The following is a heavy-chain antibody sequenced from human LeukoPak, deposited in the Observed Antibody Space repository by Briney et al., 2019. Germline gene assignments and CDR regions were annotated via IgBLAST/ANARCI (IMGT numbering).Heavy chain of an antibody. V-gene: IGHV1-24*01. CDR1: GYTLTELS. CDR3: ATLAFSGIAAAGTDFQH. J-gene: IGHJ1*01. CDR2: FDPEDGET. D-gene: IGHD6-13*01. Sequence: ASVKVSCKVSGYTLTELSMHWVRQAPGKGREGMGGFDPEDGETIYAQKFQGRVTMTEDTSTDTAYIELSSLRSEDTAVYYCATLAFSGIAAAGTDFQHWGQGTLVTVSS.